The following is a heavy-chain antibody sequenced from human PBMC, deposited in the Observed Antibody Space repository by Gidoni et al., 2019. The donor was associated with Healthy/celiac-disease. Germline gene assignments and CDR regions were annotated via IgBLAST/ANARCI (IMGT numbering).Heavy chain of an antibody. CDR1: GGSISSYS. D-gene: IGHD6-6*01. CDR2: IYYSGST. V-gene: IGHV4-59*08. CDR3: ARQLYSSSPLLSLDYYYYGMDV. Sequence: QVQLRESGPGLVTPSETLSLTCTVSGGSISSYSWSWIRQPPVKGLEWIGYIYYSGSTTYNPSLKSRVTISVDTSKNQFSLKLSAVTAADTAVYYCARQLYSSSPLLSLDYYYYGMDVWGQGTTVTVSS. J-gene: IGHJ6*02.